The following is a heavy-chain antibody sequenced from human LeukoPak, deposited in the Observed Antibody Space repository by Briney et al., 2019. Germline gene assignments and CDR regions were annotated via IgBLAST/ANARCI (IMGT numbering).Heavy chain of an antibody. CDR2: ISGSGGST. CDR1: GFTFSSYS. J-gene: IGHJ4*02. V-gene: IGHV3-23*01. CDR3: AKDRGLVGSTPSNFDY. Sequence: GGSLRLSCAASGFTFSSYSMNWVRQAPGKGLEWVSGISGSGGSTYSADSVKGRFTISRDNSKKTVYLQMNSLRAEDTAVYYCAKDRGLVGSTPSNFDYWGQGTLVTVSS. D-gene: IGHD1-26*01.